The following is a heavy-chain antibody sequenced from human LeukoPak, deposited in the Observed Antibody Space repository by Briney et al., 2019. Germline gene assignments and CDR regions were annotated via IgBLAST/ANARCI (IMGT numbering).Heavy chain of an antibody. CDR2: ISGSGGST. CDR1: GFTFDDYA. V-gene: IGHV3-23*01. D-gene: IGHD2-15*01. J-gene: IGHJ5*02. Sequence: TGGSLRLSCAASGFTFDDYAMHWVRQAPGKGLEWVSAISGSGGSTYYADSVKGRFTISRDNSKNTLYLQMNSLRAEDTAVYYCAKDPLGFGGGLIPWGQGTLVTVSS. CDR3: AKDPLGFGGGLIP.